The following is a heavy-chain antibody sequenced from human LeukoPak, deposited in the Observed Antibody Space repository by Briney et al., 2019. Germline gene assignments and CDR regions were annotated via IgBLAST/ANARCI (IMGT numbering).Heavy chain of an antibody. D-gene: IGHD3-16*01. CDR3: AKASWVSNVDAVL. V-gene: IGHV3-23*01. Sequence: GGSLTLSCAAVGFTFKNYAMSWVRQSPARGLEWVSSLGGDGETFYADSVKGRFTLSRDHSRNTVFLQLNNLRVEDTAIYYCAKASWVSNVDAVLWGQGTVVTVSS. CDR1: GFTFKNYA. J-gene: IGHJ4*02. CDR2: LGGDGET.